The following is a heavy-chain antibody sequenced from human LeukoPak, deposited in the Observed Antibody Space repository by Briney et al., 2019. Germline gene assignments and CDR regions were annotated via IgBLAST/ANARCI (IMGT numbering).Heavy chain of an antibody. V-gene: IGHV1-2*06. CDR1: GYTFTGYY. D-gene: IGHD3-3*01. Sequence: EASVKVSCKASGYTFTGYYMHWVRQAPGQGLEWMGRINPNSGGTNYAQKFQGRVTMTRDTSISTAYMELSRLRSDDTAVYYCAILIPLYDFWSGFYWGQGTLVTVSS. CDR3: AILIPLYDFWSGFY. J-gene: IGHJ4*02. CDR2: INPNSGGT.